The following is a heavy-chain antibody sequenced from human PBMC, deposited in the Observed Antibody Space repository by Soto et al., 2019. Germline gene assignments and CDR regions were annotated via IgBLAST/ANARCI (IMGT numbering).Heavy chain of an antibody. Sequence: PGGSLRLSCAAPGFTFSSYWMSWVRQAPGKGLEWVANIKQDGSEKYYVDSVKGRFTISRDNAKNSLYLQMNSLRAEDTAVYYCARESSGGYDYWGEGALVTVSS. CDR3: ARESSGGYDY. V-gene: IGHV3-7*03. CDR2: IKQDGSEK. D-gene: IGHD1-26*01. CDR1: GFTFSSYW. J-gene: IGHJ4*02.